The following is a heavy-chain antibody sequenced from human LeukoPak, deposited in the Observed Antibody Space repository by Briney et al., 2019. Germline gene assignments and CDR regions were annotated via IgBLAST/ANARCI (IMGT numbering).Heavy chain of an antibody. Sequence: PSKTLSLTCTVSGGSISSSSYYWGWIRQPPGKGLEWIGRIYPSGSANYNPSLKSRVTMSANTSKNQLSLKLSSVTAADTAVYYCTREPVPWGQGTLVTVSS. J-gene: IGHJ5*02. CDR1: GGSISSSSYY. CDR2: IYPSGSA. CDR3: TREPVP. V-gene: IGHV4-39*07.